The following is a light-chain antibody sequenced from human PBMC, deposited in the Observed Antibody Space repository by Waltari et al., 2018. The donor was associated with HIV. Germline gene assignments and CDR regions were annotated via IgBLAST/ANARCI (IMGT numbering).Light chain of an antibody. Sequence: SYELTQPPSVSVSPGQTARLTCSGDELGDRYACWYQQKPGQSPLLVIYQDTKRPSGIPERFSGSNSGNTATLTISGTQAMDEADYYCQARDSSTVVFGGGTKLTVL. CDR1: ELGDRY. CDR2: QDT. J-gene: IGLJ2*01. V-gene: IGLV3-1*01. CDR3: QARDSSTVV.